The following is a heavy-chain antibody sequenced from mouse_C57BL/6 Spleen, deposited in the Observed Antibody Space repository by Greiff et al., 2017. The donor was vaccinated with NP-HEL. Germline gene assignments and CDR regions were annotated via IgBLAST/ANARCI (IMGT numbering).Heavy chain of an antibody. Sequence: EVQLQQSGPELVKPGASVKISCKASGYTFTDYYMNWVKQSHGKSLEWIGDINPNNGGTSYNQKFKGKATLTVDKSSSTAYMELRSLTSEDSAVYYCARYDGYPDWYFDVWGTGTTVTVSS. CDR3: ARYDGYPDWYFDV. V-gene: IGHV1-26*01. CDR1: GYTFTDYY. CDR2: INPNNGGT. D-gene: IGHD2-3*01. J-gene: IGHJ1*03.